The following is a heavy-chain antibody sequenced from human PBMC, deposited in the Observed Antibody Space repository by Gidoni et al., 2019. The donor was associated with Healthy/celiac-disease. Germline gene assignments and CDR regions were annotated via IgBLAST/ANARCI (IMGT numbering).Heavy chain of an antibody. V-gene: IGHV3-23*01. CDR3: AKVGGSSWYRSYFDY. J-gene: IGHJ4*02. CDR2: ISGSGGST. CDR1: GFTFSSYA. Sequence: DVQLLESGGGLVQPGGSLRLSCAASGFTFSSYAMSWVRQATGKGLEWVAAISGSGGSTDYADSVKGRFTIARDNSKNTLYLQMNSLRAEDTAVYYCAKVGGSSWYRSYFDYWGQGTLVTVSS. D-gene: IGHD6-13*01.